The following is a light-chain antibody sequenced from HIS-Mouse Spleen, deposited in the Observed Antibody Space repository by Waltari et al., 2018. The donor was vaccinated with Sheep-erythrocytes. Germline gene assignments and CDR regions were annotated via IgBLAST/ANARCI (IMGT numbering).Light chain of an antibody. Sequence: DIQRTQSPSSLSASVGDIFTITCRASQSISSYLNWYQQKPGQAPKLLIYAASSLQSGVPSRFSGSGSGTDFTLTISSLQPADFATYYCQQSYSTPYTFGQGTKLEIK. V-gene: IGKV1-39*01. CDR2: AAS. CDR3: QQSYSTPYT. J-gene: IGKJ2*01. CDR1: QSISSY.